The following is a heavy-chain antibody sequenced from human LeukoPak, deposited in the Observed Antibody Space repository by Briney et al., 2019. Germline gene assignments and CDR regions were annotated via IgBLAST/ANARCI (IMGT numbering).Heavy chain of an antibody. Sequence: GGSLRLSCAASGFSFSSYEMNWVRQAPGKGLEWASYINTSGSVIYYADSLKGRFTISRDNAKNTLYLQMNSQRAEETAVYYCEREGLGDDAFEISGERAM. V-gene: IGHV3-48*03. J-gene: IGHJ3*02. CDR3: EREGLGDDAFEI. CDR1: GFSFSSYE. CDR2: INTSGSVI. D-gene: IGHD3-16*01.